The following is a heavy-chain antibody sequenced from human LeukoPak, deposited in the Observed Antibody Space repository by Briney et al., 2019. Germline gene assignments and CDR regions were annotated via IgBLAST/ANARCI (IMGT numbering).Heavy chain of an antibody. V-gene: IGHV1-2*02. J-gene: IGHJ6*02. CDR1: GFTFTGYY. D-gene: IGHD6-19*01. Sequence: ASVNVSSKASGFTFTGYYIHWVRHAPGQGHEWIGWINPNSVGTNYAQAFQGRVTMTSDTSISTAYIELSRLRSDDTAVYYCAVAVAGNYYYYGMDVWGQGTKVSVSS. CDR2: INPNSVGT. CDR3: AVAVAGNYYYYGMDV.